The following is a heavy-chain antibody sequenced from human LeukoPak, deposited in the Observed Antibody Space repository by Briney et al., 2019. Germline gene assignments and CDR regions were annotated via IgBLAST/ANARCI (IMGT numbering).Heavy chain of an antibody. CDR2: IYHSGST. CDR1: GGSFSGYY. CDR3: ARVGPSALYFDY. J-gene: IGHJ4*02. V-gene: IGHV4-30-2*01. Sequence: PSETLSLTCAVYGGSFSGYYWSWIRQPPGKGLEWIGYIYHSGSTYYNPSLKSRVTISVDRSKNQFSLKLSSVTAADTAVYYCARVGPSALYFDYWGQGTLVTVSS.